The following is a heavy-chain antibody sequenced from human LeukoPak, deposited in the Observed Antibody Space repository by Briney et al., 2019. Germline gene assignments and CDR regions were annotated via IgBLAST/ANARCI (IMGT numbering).Heavy chain of an antibody. CDR1: GGSINNYY. CDR2: IYYSGST. D-gene: IGHD4-23*01. V-gene: IGHV4-59*01. J-gene: IGHJ3*02. Sequence: SSETLSLTCTVSGGSINNYYWIWVRQSPGKGLEWIAYIYYSGSTTYNPSLESRVTISVDTSNNQFSLKLSSVTAADTAVYFCARVSNDYSGNGAFDIWGQGTMVTVSS. CDR3: ARVSNDYSGNGAFDI.